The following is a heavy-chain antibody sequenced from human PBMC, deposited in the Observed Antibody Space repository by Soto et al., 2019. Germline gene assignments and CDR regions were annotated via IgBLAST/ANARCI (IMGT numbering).Heavy chain of an antibody. J-gene: IGHJ4*02. Sequence: QVQLVQSGAEVKKPGSSVKVSCKTSGGTFSNYAISWVRQAPGQGLEWMGGIIPIFGTANYAQKFQGRVTITADESTTTAYMELSSLRSEDTAVYDCAREGYGDYGKPFDYWGQGTLVTVSS. CDR3: AREGYGDYGKPFDY. CDR1: GGTFSNYA. V-gene: IGHV1-69*01. D-gene: IGHD4-17*01. CDR2: IIPIFGTA.